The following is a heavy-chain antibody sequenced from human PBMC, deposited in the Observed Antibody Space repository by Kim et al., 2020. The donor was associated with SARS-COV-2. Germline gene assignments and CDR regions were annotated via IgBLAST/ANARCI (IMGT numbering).Heavy chain of an antibody. V-gene: IGHV3-23*01. Sequence: KGRFTISRDNSKNTLYLQMNSLRAEDTAVYYCAKDGPEYSSSSRDWFDPWGQGTLVTVSS. D-gene: IGHD6-13*01. CDR3: AKDGPEYSSSSRDWFDP. J-gene: IGHJ5*02.